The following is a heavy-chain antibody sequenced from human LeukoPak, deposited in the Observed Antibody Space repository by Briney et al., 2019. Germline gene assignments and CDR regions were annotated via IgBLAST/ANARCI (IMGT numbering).Heavy chain of an antibody. Sequence: PSETLSLTCAVYGGSFSGYYWSWIRQPPGKGLEWIGEINHSGSTNYNPSLKSRVTISVDTSKNQFSLKLSSVTAADTAVYYCARGKGGPNYSNYVFHYYYGMDVWGQGTTVTVSS. V-gene: IGHV4-34*01. CDR1: GGSFSGYY. J-gene: IGHJ6*02. CDR3: ARGKGGPNYSNYVFHYYYGMDV. D-gene: IGHD4-11*01. CDR2: INHSGST.